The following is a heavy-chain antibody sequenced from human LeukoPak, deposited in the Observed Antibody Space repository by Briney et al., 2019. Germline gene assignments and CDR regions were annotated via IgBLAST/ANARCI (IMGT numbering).Heavy chain of an antibody. D-gene: IGHD6-25*01. V-gene: IGHV5-51*01. CDR1: GYKSTNYW. CDR2: IHPRDSDT. CDR3: ARLLAAPYYINF. J-gene: IGHJ4*02. Sequence: GESLEISCKGSGYKSTNYWIAWVRQMPGQGLEWLGIIHPRDSDTRYSPSFQGQVSISVDTSIDTAYLQWSSVKASDTAMYYCARLLAAPYYINFWGQGTLVTVSS.